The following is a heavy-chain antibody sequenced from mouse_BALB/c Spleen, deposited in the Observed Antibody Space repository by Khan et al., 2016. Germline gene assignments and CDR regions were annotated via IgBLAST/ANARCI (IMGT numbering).Heavy chain of an antibody. Sequence: IQLVQSGAELVKPEASVKFSCTASGFNIKDTYMHWVKQRPEQGLEWIGRIDPANGNTKYDPKFQGKATITADTSSNTAYLQLSSLTSDDPAVSCCARITSNYYGSRLDDWGQGTTLTVSS. CDR2: IDPANGNT. D-gene: IGHD1-1*01. V-gene: IGHV14-3*02. J-gene: IGHJ2*01. CDR3: ARITSNYYGSRLDD. CDR1: GFNIKDTY.